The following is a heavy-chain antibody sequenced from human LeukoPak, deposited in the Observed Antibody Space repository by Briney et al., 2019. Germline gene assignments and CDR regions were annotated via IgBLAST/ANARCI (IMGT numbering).Heavy chain of an antibody. J-gene: IGHJ4*02. V-gene: IGHV4-59*12. Sequence: SETLSLTCGISGDSIRRNYWSWIRQPPGKGLEWIGYIHYSGNNNYNPSLKSRVSISVDTSKNQFSLKLTSVTAADPAVYYCAAXRSGTHYNSYYFDDWGQGTLVIVSS. D-gene: IGHD3-10*01. CDR3: AAXRSGTHYNSYYFDD. CDR2: IHYSGNN. CDR1: GDSIRRNY.